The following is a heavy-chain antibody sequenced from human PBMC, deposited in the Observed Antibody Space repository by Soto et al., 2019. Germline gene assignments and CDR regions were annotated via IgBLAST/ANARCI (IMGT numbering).Heavy chain of an antibody. Sequence: GGSLRLSCAASGFTFSSLAMSWVRQAPGKGLEWVSAISGSGGSTYYADSVKGRFTISRDNSKNTLYLQMNSLRAEDTAVYYCAKKPLLRFLEWLPPVWGQGTLVTVSS. D-gene: IGHD3-3*01. CDR1: GFTFSSLA. V-gene: IGHV3-23*01. CDR3: AKKPLLRFLEWLPPV. J-gene: IGHJ4*02. CDR2: ISGSGGST.